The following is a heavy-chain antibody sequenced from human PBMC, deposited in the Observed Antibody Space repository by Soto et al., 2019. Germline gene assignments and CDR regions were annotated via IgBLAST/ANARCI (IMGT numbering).Heavy chain of an antibody. V-gene: IGHV1-46*03. D-gene: IGHD1-1*01. J-gene: IGHJ6*03. CDR1: GYTFTSYY. CDR3: ARNLRALQLNGGSYSSSGMDA. CDR2: INPSGGST. Sequence: QVQLVQSGAEVKKPGASVKVSCKASGYTFTSYYMHWVRQAPGQGLEWMGIINPSGGSTSYAQKLQGRATMPRTTSTSTVKGKLRSLRSEEPPLYYVARNLRALQLNGGSYSSSGMDAGGKGPPVPVS.